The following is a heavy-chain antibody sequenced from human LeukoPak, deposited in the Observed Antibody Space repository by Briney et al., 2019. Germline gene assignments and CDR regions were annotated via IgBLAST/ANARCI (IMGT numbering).Heavy chain of an antibody. D-gene: IGHD4-11*01. CDR3: ARGRLPPGTHSAYYHMDV. CDR1: GGTFGSYS. J-gene: IGHJ6*03. CDR2: ITPMFGTT. Sequence: GSSVKVSCKASGGTFGSYSVTWVRQAPGQGLEWMGGITPMFGTTDSAKQFRGRVTISADTSTNTAFLDLASLRSDDTAVYFCARGRLPPGTHSAYYHMDVWGKGTTVIVSS. V-gene: IGHV1-69*06.